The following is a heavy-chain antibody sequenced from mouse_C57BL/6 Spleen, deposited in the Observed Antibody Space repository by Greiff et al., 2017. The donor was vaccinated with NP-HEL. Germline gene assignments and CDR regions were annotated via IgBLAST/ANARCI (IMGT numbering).Heavy chain of an antibody. V-gene: IGHV1-26*01. D-gene: IGHD1-1*01. CDR2: INPNNGGT. CDR3: ALLFITTVVADY. CDR1: GYTFTDYY. J-gene: IGHJ2*01. Sequence: EVQLQQSGPELVKPGASVKISCKASGYTFTDYYMNWVKQSHGKSLEWIGDINPNNGGTSYNQKFKGKATLTVDKSSSTAYMELRSLTSEDSAVYYCALLFITTVVADYWGQGTTLTVSS.